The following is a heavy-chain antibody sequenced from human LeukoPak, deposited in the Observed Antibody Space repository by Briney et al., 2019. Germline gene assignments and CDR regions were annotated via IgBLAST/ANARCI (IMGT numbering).Heavy chain of an antibody. D-gene: IGHD3/OR15-3a*01. CDR2: IKKDGTET. J-gene: IGHJ4*02. CDR3: ARALDNFYYSDL. Sequence: GGSLRLSCAASGFIFSTFWMSWVRQAPGKGLEWVAHIKKDGTETYYVDSVKGRFTISRDNAKNSLYLRMNSLTAEDTAVYYCARALDNFYYSDLWGQGTLVTVSS. V-gene: IGHV3-7*01. CDR1: GFIFSTFW.